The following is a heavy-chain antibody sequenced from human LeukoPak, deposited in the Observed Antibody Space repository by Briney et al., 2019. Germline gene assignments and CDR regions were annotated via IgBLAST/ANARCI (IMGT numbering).Heavy chain of an antibody. D-gene: IGHD1-26*01. V-gene: IGHV1-2*02. CDR1: GYTFTGYY. J-gene: IGHJ1*01. CDR2: INPNSGST. Sequence: ASVKVSCKASGYTFTGYYMHWVRQAPGQGLEWMGWINPNSGSTNYAQKFQGRVTMTRDTSISTAYMELSRLRSDDTAVYYCARDGMGATYSLPFQHWGQGTLVTVSS. CDR3: ARDGMGATYSLPFQH.